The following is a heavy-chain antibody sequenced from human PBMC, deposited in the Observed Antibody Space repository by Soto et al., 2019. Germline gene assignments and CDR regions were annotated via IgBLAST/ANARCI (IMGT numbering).Heavy chain of an antibody. CDR3: ARDDYGDYGAYYYYGMDV. J-gene: IGHJ6*02. Sequence: ASVKVSCKASGYTFTSYGISWLRQAPGQGLEWMGWISAYNGNTNYAQKLQGRVTMTTDTSTSTAYMELRSLRSDDTAVYYCARDDYGDYGAYYYYGMDVWGQGTTVTAS. V-gene: IGHV1-18*01. D-gene: IGHD4-17*01. CDR2: ISAYNGNT. CDR1: GYTFTSYG.